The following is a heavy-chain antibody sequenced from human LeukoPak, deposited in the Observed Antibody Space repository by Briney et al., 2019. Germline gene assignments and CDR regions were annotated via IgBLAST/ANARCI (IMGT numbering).Heavy chain of an antibody. CDR3: ARLHSTAAAGNYDY. D-gene: IGHD6-13*01. CDR1: GFIFSDYY. Sequence: PGGSLRLSCAASGFIFSDYYMTWIRQAPGKGLDWISYISSDSSYTRYADSVKGRFTVSRDNAKNSLYLQMNSLRAEDTAVYYCARLHSTAAAGNYDYWGQGTLVTVSS. J-gene: IGHJ4*02. V-gene: IGHV3-11*06. CDR2: ISSDSSYT.